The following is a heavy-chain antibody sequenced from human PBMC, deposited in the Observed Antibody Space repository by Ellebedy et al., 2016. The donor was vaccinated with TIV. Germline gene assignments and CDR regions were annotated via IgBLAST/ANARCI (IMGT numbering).Heavy chain of an antibody. CDR2: IYPGDSDT. CDR3: ARLWGTVVRTFDY. Sequence: GESLQISCKGSGYSFTSYWIGWVRQMPGKGLEWMGIIYPGDSDTRYSPSFQGQVTITADKSIRTAYLQWSSLKASDTAMYYCARLWGTVVRTFDYWGQGTLVTVSS. J-gene: IGHJ4*02. D-gene: IGHD4-23*01. V-gene: IGHV5-51*01. CDR1: GYSFTSYW.